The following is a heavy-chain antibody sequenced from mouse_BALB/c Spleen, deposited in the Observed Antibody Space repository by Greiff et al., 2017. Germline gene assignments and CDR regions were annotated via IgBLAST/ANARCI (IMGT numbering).Heavy chain of an antibody. CDR2: ISYSGST. J-gene: IGHJ4*01. D-gene: IGHD1-1*01. V-gene: IGHV3-8*02. CDR1: GDSITSGY. Sequence: EVHLVESGPSLVKPSQTLSLTCSVTGDSITSGYWNWIRKFPGNKLEYMGYISYSGSTYYNPSLKSRISITRDTSKNQYYLQLNSVTTEDTATYYCARDYYGSLYAMDYWGQGTSVTVSS. CDR3: ARDYYGSLYAMDY.